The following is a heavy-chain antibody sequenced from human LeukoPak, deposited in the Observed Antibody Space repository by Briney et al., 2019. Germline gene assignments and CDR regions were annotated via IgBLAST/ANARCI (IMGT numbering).Heavy chain of an antibody. CDR2: IYTSGST. Sequence: SEILSLTCTVSGGSISSYYWSWIRQPAGKGLEWIGRIYTSGSTNYNPSLKSRVTMSVDTSKNQFSLKLSSVTAADTAVYYCARDRALWYDYGILDYWGQGTLITVSS. CDR3: ARDRALWYDYGILDY. V-gene: IGHV4-4*07. D-gene: IGHD4-17*01. CDR1: GGSISSYY. J-gene: IGHJ4*02.